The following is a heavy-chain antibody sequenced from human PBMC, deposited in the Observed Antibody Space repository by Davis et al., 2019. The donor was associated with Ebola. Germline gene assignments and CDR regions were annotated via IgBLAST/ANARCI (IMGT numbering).Heavy chain of an antibody. CDR1: GFTFSTYS. CDR3: ARVRLVYYDSSGYFDY. J-gene: IGHJ4*02. Sequence: GESLKISCAASGFTFSTYSMSWVRQAPGKGLEWVSSISSDSDYIHYADSAKGRFTISRDNAKNSLYLQMNSLRAEDTAVYYCARVRLVYYDSSGYFDYWGQGTLVTVSS. CDR2: ISSDSDYI. V-gene: IGHV3-21*01. D-gene: IGHD3-22*01.